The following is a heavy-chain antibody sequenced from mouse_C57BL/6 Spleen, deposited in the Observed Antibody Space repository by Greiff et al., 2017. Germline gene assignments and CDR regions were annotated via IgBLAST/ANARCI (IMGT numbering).Heavy chain of an antibody. Sequence: DVHLVESGGGLVKPGGSLKLSCAASGFTFSSYAMSWVRQTPEKRLEWVATISDGGSYTYYPANVKGRFTISRDNAKNNLYLQMSHLKSEDTAMYYCARDQDYYGSSYSYFDVWGTGTTVTVAS. V-gene: IGHV5-4*01. CDR3: ARDQDYYGSSYSYFDV. J-gene: IGHJ1*03. CDR2: ISDGGSYT. D-gene: IGHD1-1*01. CDR1: GFTFSSYA.